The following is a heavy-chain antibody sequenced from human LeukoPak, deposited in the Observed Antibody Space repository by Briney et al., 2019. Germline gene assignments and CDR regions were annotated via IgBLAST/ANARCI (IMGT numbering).Heavy chain of an antibody. V-gene: IGHV3-30*02. CDR1: GFTFGDYG. D-gene: IGHD1-26*01. CDR2: IRCDGGNK. J-gene: IGHJ3*02. Sequence: PGGSLRLSCAASGFTFGDYGMHWVRQAPGKGLEWVAAIRCDGGNKCYADSVKGRFTISRDNSKNTLYLQINSLRAEHTAVYYCAKKTIVGATVDAFDIWGQGTMVTVSS. CDR3: AKKTIVGATVDAFDI.